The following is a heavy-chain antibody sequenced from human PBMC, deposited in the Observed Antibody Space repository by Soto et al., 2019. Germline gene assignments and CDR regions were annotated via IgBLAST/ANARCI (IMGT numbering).Heavy chain of an antibody. CDR3: TSPLQLLHRCHFHD. D-gene: IGHD5-18*01. V-gene: IGHV1-69*01. CDR1: GGPFSTYA. Sequence: SSDHGSRTASGGPFSTYAIGCVRQAPGQGLEWMGGIVPIFGTANYAQKFQGRVTITADESMSTAYMELTNLRSDDTAVYYCTSPLQLLHRCHFHDCGQAPLVT. J-gene: IGHJ4*02. CDR2: IVPIFGTA.